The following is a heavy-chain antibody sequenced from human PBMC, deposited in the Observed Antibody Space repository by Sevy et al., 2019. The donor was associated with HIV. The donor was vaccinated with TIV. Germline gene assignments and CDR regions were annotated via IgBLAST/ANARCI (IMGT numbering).Heavy chain of an antibody. Sequence: GGSLRLSCAASGFTFSTYNMHWVRQAPGKGLEWVSYISSTSNTIYYADCVKGRFTISRDNADNSLYLQMKSLTAEDTALYYCARIGMITFGGAARGAFDIWGQGTMVTVSS. D-gene: IGHD3-16*01. V-gene: IGHV3-48*01. J-gene: IGHJ3*02. CDR3: ARIGMITFGGAARGAFDI. CDR1: GFTFSTYN. CDR2: ISSTSNTI.